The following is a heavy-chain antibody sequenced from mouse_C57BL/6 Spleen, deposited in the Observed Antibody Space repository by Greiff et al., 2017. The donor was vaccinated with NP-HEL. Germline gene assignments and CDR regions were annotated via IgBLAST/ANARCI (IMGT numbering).Heavy chain of an antibody. V-gene: IGHV1-53*01. D-gene: IGHD2-3*01. J-gene: IGHJ2*01. CDR3: ARSMRWVPSFDY. CDR2: INPSNGGT. CDR1: GYTFTSYW. Sequence: QVQLQQPGTELVKPGASVKLSCKASGYTFTSYWMHWVKQRPGQGLEWIGNINPSNGGTNYNEKFKSKATLTVDKSSSTAYMQLSSLKSADSAVYYFARSMRWVPSFDYWGQGTTLTVSS.